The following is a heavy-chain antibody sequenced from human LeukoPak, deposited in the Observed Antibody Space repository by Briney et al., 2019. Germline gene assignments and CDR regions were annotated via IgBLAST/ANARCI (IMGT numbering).Heavy chain of an antibody. D-gene: IGHD6-13*01. J-gene: IGHJ5*02. Sequence: GASVKVSCKTSGYTFTCYYMHWVRQAPGQGLEWMGWINPNSGGTNYAQKFQGRVTMTRDTSISTAYMELSRLRSDDTAVYYCARHSIAAAGTHWFDHWGQGTLVTVSS. CDR2: INPNSGGT. CDR3: ARHSIAAAGTHWFDH. V-gene: IGHV1-2*02. CDR1: GYTFTCYY.